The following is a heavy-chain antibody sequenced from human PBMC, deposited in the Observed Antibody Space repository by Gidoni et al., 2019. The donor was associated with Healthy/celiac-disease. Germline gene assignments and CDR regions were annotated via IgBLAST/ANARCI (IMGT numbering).Heavy chain of an antibody. V-gene: IGHV4-59*01. D-gene: IGHD6-19*01. CDR1: GGSISRYY. CDR3: ARGLGRYYFDY. J-gene: IGHJ4*02. Sequence: QVQLQESGPGLVKPSETLSLTCTASGGSISRYYWSWLRQPPGKGLEWIGYIYYSGSTNYNPSLKSRVTISVDTSKNQFSLKLSSVTAADTDVYYCARGLGRYYFDYWGQGTLVTVSS. CDR2: IYYSGST.